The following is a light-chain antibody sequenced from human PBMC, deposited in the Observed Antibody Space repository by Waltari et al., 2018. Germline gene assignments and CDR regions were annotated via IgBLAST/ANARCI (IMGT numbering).Light chain of an antibody. CDR1: QSVGKY. V-gene: IGKV3-20*01. J-gene: IGKJ1*01. Sequence: LPCRASQSVGKYLAWYQQKPGQAPRLLIYDTSTRATGIPDRFSGSGSGTDFSLTISRLEPEDFAVYYCQKYVSLPATFGQGTKV. CDR3: QKYVSLPAT. CDR2: DTS.